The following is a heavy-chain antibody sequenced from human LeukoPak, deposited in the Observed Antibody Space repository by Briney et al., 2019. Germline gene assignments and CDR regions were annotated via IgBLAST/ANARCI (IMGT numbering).Heavy chain of an antibody. J-gene: IGHJ4*02. CDR3: ARPQIEITFGGVIRLYYFDY. CDR2: ISSSSSYT. D-gene: IGHD3-16*01. Sequence: GGSLRLSCAASGFTFSDYYMSWIRQAPGKGLEGVSYISSSSSYTNYADSVKGRFTISRDNAKNSLYLQMNSLRAEDTAVYYCARPQIEITFGGVIRLYYFDYWGQGTLSPSPQ. CDR1: GFTFSDYY. V-gene: IGHV3-11*06.